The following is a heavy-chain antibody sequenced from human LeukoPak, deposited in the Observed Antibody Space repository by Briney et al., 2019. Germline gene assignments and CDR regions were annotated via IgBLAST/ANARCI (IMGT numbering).Heavy chain of an antibody. CDR2: IYYSGST. Sequence: PSETLSLTCTVSGGSISSSSYYWGWIRQPPGKGLEWIGYIYYSGSTNYNPSLKSRVTISVDTSKNQFSLKLSSVTAADTAVYYCAREGVVPAAIEGFDYWGQGTLVTVSS. D-gene: IGHD2-2*02. J-gene: IGHJ4*02. V-gene: IGHV4-61*05. CDR1: GGSISSSSYY. CDR3: AREGVVPAAIEGFDY.